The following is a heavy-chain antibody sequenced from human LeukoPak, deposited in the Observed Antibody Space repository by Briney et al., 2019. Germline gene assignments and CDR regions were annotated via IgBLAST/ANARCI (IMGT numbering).Heavy chain of an antibody. D-gene: IGHD4-17*01. CDR3: AGVNGDYVFGDYIDY. V-gene: IGHV4-59*01. CDR2: IYYTGNT. Sequence: SETLSLTCTVSGDSISSYYWSWIRQPPGKGLECIGYIYYTGNTNYNPSLKSRVTISVDTSKNKFSLKVSSVTAADTAVYYCAGVNGDYVFGDYIDYWGQGTLVTVSS. CDR1: GDSISSYY. J-gene: IGHJ4*02.